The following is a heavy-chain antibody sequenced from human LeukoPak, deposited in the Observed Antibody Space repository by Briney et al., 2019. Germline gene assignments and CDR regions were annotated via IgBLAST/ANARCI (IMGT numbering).Heavy chain of an antibody. Sequence: PGGSLRLSCAASGFTFSSYAMHWVRQAPGKGLEWVAVISYDGSNKYYADSVKGRFTFSRDNSKNTLYLQMNSLRAEDTAVYYCARSRRIVGATTALDYWGQGTLVTVSS. J-gene: IGHJ4*02. CDR3: ARSRRIVGATTALDY. CDR1: GFTFSSYA. V-gene: IGHV3-30-3*01. CDR2: ISYDGSNK. D-gene: IGHD1-26*01.